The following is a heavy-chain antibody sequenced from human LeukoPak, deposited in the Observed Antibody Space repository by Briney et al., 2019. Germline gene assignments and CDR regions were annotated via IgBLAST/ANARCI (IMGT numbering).Heavy chain of an antibody. V-gene: IGHV3-66*01. CDR1: GFTVSSNY. D-gene: IGHD5-18*01. CDR2: IYSGGST. Sequence: GGSLRLSCAASGFTVSSNYMSWVRQAPGKGLEWVSVIYSGGSTYYADSVKGRFTISRDNSKSTLYLQMNSLRAEDTAVYYCARGGGYSYGPLPFDYWGQGTLVTVSS. J-gene: IGHJ4*02. CDR3: ARGGGYSYGPLPFDY.